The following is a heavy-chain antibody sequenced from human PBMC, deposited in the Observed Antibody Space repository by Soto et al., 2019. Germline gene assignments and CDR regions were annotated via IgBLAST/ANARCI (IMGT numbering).Heavy chain of an antibody. D-gene: IGHD3-22*01. V-gene: IGHV4-34*01. J-gene: IGHJ4*02. CDR3: ARRGGGYYPYYFDY. Sequence: QVQLQQWGVGLLKPSETLSLACAVYGGSFSDYYWSWIRQSPGEGLEWIGEIDHSGSTNYNPSLKSRVTILADTSKKQFSLKLTSVTAADTAVYYCARRGGGYYPYYFDYWGQGGLVTVSS. CDR1: GGSFSDYY. CDR2: IDHSGST.